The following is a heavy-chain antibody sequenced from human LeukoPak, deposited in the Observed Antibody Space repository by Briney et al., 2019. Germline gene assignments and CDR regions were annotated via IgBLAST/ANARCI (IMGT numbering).Heavy chain of an antibody. CDR2: IYPGDSDT. CDR1: GYTFSTNW. J-gene: IGHJ4*02. Sequence: GESLKISCRASGYTFSTNWIGWMRQMPGKGLEWMGVIYPGDSDTRYSPSLQGQVTISADKSISTAYLQWSSLKASDTAMYYCARGGYFAYEFDCWGQGTLVTVSS. D-gene: IGHD5-12*01. V-gene: IGHV5-51*01. CDR3: ARGGYFAYEFDC.